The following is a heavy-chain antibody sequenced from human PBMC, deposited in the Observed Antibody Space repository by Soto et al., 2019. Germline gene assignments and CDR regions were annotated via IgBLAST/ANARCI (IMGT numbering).Heavy chain of an antibody. Sequence: WRSLTLSCVASEFSFSSRAMHWVRQAPDKGLEWVAAISNDGNRQLYADSVKDRFTISRDNSRNTLDLQMNNLRTEDTGVYFCARDIYSYGSVGTPDIGCQGTRVTVS. CDR2: ISNDGNRQ. J-gene: IGHJ3*02. CDR1: EFSFSSRA. CDR3: ARDIYSYGSVGTPDI. V-gene: IGHV3-30-3*01. D-gene: IGHD5-18*01.